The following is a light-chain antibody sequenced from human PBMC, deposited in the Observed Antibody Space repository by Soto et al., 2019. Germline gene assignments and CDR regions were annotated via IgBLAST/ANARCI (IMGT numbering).Light chain of an antibody. CDR3: QQRTKWEIT. CDR2: DAS. J-gene: IGKJ4*01. V-gene: IGKV3-11*01. Sequence: EIVLTQSPDTLSLSPGESATLSCRASQSVKNYLAWYQQKPGQTPRLLIYDASNRAPGIPARFTGSGSGTDFTLTISSLEPEDFAVYYCQQRTKWEITFCGGSRGDMK. CDR1: QSVKNY.